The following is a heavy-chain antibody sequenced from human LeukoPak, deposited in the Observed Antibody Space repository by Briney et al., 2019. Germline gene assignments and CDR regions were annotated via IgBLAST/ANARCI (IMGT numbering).Heavy chain of an antibody. CDR1: GYTFTGYY. Sequence: ASVKVSCKASGYTFTGYYMHWVRQAPGQGLEWMGRINPNSGGTNYAQKFQGRVTMTRDTSISTAYMELSRLRSGDTAVYYCARGGDSSGWHDGGFDYWGQGTLVTVSS. J-gene: IGHJ4*02. D-gene: IGHD6-19*01. CDR2: INPNSGGT. V-gene: IGHV1-2*06. CDR3: ARGGDSSGWHDGGFDY.